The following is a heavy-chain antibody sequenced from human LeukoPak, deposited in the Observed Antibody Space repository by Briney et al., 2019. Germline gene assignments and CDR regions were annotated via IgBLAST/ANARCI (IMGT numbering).Heavy chain of an antibody. V-gene: IGHV3-11*04. Sequence: PGGSLRLSCAASGFTFSDYYMSWIRQAPGEGLEWVSYISSSGSTIYYADSVKGRFTISRDNAKNSLYLQMNSLRAEDTAVYYCARDGAPLGGVVITLGAFDIWGQGTMVTVSS. CDR3: ARDGAPLGGVVITLGAFDI. CDR1: GFTFSDYY. CDR2: ISSSGSTI. J-gene: IGHJ3*02. D-gene: IGHD3-3*01.